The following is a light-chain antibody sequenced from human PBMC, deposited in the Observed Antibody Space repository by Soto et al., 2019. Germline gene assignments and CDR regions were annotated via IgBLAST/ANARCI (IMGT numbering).Light chain of an antibody. CDR2: DAS. CDR3: QQYNSYWT. V-gene: IGKV1-5*01. CDR1: RSVLXW. J-gene: IGKJ1*01. Sequence: DIQMTQSPSTLSASVGDRVTIAFLASRSVLXWLAWYXXVXVXAPXXXIYDASKLEPGVPSRFSGTGSGTEFTLTISNLQPDDFATYYCQQYNSYWTFGQGTKV.